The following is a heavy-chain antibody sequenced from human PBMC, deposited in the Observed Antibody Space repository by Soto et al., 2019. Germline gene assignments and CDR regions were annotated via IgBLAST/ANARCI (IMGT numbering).Heavy chain of an antibody. Sequence: PSETLSLTCTVSGDSIRNVYWSWIRQPPGKGLEWIGFIYHSGNAKYNPSLKSRVAMSVDSSKNQISLSLNSVTAADSAVYFCARAHAPTLPFDSWGQGTLVTVS. V-gene: IGHV4-59*13. CDR3: ARAHAPTLPFDS. CDR2: IYHSGNA. CDR1: GDSIRNVY. J-gene: IGHJ4*02. D-gene: IGHD2-2*01.